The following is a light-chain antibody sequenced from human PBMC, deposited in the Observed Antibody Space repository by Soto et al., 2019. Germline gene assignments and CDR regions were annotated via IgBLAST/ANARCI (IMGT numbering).Light chain of an antibody. CDR1: QSVSSY. CDR2: DAS. CDR3: QQRSNWPGT. V-gene: IGKV3-11*01. J-gene: IGKJ5*01. Sequence: ESVLTQAPATLSLSPGERATLSCRASQSVSSYLAWYQQKPGQAPRLLIYDASNRATGIPARFSGSGSGTDFTLTISSLEPEDFAVYYCQQRSNWPGTFGHGTRLEIK.